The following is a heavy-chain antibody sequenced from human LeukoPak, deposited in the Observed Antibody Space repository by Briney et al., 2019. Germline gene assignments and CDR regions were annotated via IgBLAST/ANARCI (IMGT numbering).Heavy chain of an antibody. J-gene: IGHJ1*01. V-gene: IGHV3-30*02. CDR2: IRNDGSNK. CDR1: QFTFSSYG. D-gene: IGHD3-9*01. CDR3: AKNQARKWKDRDIVAVYYEN. Sequence: GGSLRLSCVGSQFTFSSYGMHWVRQAPGKGLEWVALIRNDGSNKYYADSVRGRFTISRDTSKNTLFLQMYSLRDEDTAVYYCAKNQARKWKDRDIVAVYYENWGEGILVTVS.